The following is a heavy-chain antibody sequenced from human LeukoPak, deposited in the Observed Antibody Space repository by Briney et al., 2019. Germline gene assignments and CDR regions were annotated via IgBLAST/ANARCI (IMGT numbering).Heavy chain of an antibody. D-gene: IGHD2-2*01. J-gene: IGHJ5*02. V-gene: IGHV3-23*01. CDR3: ARGYCSSISCNWLDP. Sequence: GGSLRLSCAASGFTFTSYGMSWVRQAPGKGLEWVSGISGSGGSTYYADSVKGRFTISRDNSKNTLYLQMNSLRAEDTAVYYCARGYCSSISCNWLDPWGQGTLVTVSS. CDR1: GFTFTSYG. CDR2: ISGSGGST.